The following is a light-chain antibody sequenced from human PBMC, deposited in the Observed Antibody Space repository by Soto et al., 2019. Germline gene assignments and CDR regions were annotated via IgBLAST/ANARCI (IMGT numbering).Light chain of an antibody. Sequence: DIQMTQSPSSLSASVGDRVTITCRASENIRSYLNWYLHKPGEAPKLLIYAASTLQSGVPSRFSGSGSATHFTLTISNLQPEDCATYFCQQSYNSPPTFGQGTKVEI. CDR1: ENIRSY. J-gene: IGKJ1*01. CDR3: QQSYNSPPT. CDR2: AAS. V-gene: IGKV1-39*01.